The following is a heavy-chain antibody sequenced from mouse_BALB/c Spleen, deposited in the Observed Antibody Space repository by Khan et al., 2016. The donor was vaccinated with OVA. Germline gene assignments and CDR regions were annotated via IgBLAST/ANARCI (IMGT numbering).Heavy chain of an antibody. CDR3: ARHNYGPFAF. CDR2: ISSAGDYI. J-gene: IGHJ3*01. D-gene: IGHD1-1*01. V-gene: IGHV5-6*01. Sequence: EVELVESGGDLVKPGGSLKLSCAASGFTFSTFAMSWVRQTPDKRLEWVASISSAGDYIYYPDSVRGRFTISSDNAKHPLYLQMSSLRSEDTAMYYCARHNYGPFAFWGQGTLVTVSA. CDR1: GFTFSTFA.